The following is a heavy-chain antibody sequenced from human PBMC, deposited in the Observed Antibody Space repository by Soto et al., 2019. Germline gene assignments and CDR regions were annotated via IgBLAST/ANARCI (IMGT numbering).Heavy chain of an antibody. CDR3: ARGVLV. V-gene: IGHV4-31*03. Sequence: QVQLQESGPGLVKPSETLSLTCTVSGGFISSGGYYWSWIRQHPGKGLEWIGSICYSGNTYYNPSLKSRLTISVDTSKNHFSLNLSSVTAADTAVYYCARGVLVWGQGTLVTVSS. CDR1: GGFISSGGYY. J-gene: IGHJ4*02. CDR2: ICYSGNT.